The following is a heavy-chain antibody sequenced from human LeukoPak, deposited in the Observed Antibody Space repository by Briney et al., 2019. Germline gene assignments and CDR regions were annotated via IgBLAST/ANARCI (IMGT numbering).Heavy chain of an antibody. V-gene: IGHV4-59*01. CDR3: AREGGIFGPIDY. CDR2: IYYSGST. J-gene: IGHJ4*02. D-gene: IGHD3/OR15-3a*01. Sequence: SETLSLTCTVSGGSISSYYWSWIRQPPGKGLEWMGYIYYSGSTNYNPSLKSRVTISVDTSKNQFSLKLSSVTAADTAVYYCAREGGIFGPIDYWGQGTLVTVSS. CDR1: GGSISSYY.